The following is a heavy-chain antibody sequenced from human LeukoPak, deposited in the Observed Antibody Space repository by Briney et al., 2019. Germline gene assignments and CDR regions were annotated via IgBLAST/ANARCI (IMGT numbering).Heavy chain of an antibody. D-gene: IGHD3-22*01. CDR2: IKSKTDGGTT. J-gene: IGHJ4*02. V-gene: IGHV3-15*01. CDR3: TTERSGAYYYDSSGYSLYFDY. Sequence: GGSLRLSCAASGFTFSNAWMSWVRQAPGKGLGWVGRIKSKTDGGTTDYAAPVKGRFTISRDDSKNTLYLQMNSLKTEDTAVYYCTTERSGAYYYDSSGYSLYFDYWGQGTLVTVSS. CDR1: GFTFSNAW.